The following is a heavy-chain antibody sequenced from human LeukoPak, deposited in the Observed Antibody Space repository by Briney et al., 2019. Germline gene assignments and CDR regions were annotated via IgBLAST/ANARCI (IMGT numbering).Heavy chain of an antibody. Sequence: ASVKVSCKASGYTFTSYDINWVRQATGQGLEWMGWMNPNSGNTGYAQKFQGRVTMTRNTSISTAYMELSSLRSEDTAVYYCARGRYYGSGSYKGWFDPWGQGTLVTVSS. D-gene: IGHD3-10*01. J-gene: IGHJ5*02. CDR1: GYTFTSYD. V-gene: IGHV1-8*01. CDR3: ARGRYYGSGSYKGWFDP. CDR2: MNPNSGNT.